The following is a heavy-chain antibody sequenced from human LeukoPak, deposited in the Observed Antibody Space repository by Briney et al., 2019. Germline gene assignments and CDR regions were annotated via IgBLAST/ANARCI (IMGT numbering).Heavy chain of an antibody. Sequence: PGGSLRPSCAASGFTFSSYWMSWVRQAPGKGLEWVANIKQDGSEKYYVDSVKGRFTISRDNAKNSLYLQMNSLRAEDTAVYYCARPGEGLGLYIFDYWGQGTLVTVSS. CDR1: GFTFSSYW. V-gene: IGHV3-7*01. CDR2: IKQDGSEK. CDR3: ARPGEGLGLYIFDY. D-gene: IGHD3-10*01. J-gene: IGHJ4*02.